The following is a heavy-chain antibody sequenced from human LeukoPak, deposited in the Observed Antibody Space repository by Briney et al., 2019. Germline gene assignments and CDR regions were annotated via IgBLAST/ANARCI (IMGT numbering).Heavy chain of an antibody. CDR3: ARARSGSYDYFDY. CDR1: GFSFSIYW. V-gene: IGHV3-7*01. J-gene: IGHJ4*02. D-gene: IGHD1-26*01. Sequence: PGGSLRLSCAASGFSFSIYWMTWVRQAPGKGLELVANIKEDGSEKYYVDSVKGRFSISRDNAKTSLYLQMNSLRAEDTAVYYCARARSGSYDYFDYWGQGTLVTVSS. CDR2: IKEDGSEK.